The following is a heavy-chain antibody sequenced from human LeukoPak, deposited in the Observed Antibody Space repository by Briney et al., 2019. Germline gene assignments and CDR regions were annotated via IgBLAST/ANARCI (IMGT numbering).Heavy chain of an antibody. D-gene: IGHD3-22*01. CDR1: GYSFASYW. Sequence: GESLKISCKGSGYSFASYWIGWVRQMPGKGLEWMGIIYPGDSDTRYSPSFQGQVTISADKSISTAYLQWSSLKASDSAMYYCARRAYNYDRSGYFYYFDYWGQGTLVTVSS. V-gene: IGHV5-51*01. CDR3: ARRAYNYDRSGYFYYFDY. CDR2: IYPGDSDT. J-gene: IGHJ4*02.